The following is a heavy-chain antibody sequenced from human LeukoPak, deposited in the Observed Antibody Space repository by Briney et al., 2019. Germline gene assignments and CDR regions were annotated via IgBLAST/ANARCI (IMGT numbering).Heavy chain of an antibody. J-gene: IGHJ5*02. CDR2: INHSGST. CDR3: ASRAMVYSLPGVWWFDP. V-gene: IGHV4-34*01. CDR1: GFTFSSYW. Sequence: GSLRLSCAASGFTFSSYWMSWVRQPPGKGLEWIGEINHSGSTNYNPSLKSRLTISVDTSKNQFSLKLSSVTAADTAVYYCASRAMVYSLPGVWWFDPWGQGTLVTVSS. D-gene: IGHD5-18*01.